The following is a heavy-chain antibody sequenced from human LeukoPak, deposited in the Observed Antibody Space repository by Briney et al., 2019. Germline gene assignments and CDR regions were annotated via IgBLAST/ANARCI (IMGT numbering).Heavy chain of an antibody. CDR2: MNPNSGNT. CDR1: GYTFTSYY. D-gene: IGHD6-13*01. V-gene: IGHV1-8*02. Sequence: EASVKVSCKASGYTFTSYYMHWVRQATGQGLEWMGWMNPNSGNTGYAQKFQGRVTMTRNTSISTAYMELSSLRSEDTAVYYCARGVEQQLEYWGQGTLVTVSS. CDR3: ARGVEQQLEY. J-gene: IGHJ4*02.